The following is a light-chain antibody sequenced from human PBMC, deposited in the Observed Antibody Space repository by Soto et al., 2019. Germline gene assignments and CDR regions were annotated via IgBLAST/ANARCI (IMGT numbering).Light chain of an antibody. J-gene: IGKJ1*01. CDR2: GAS. Sequence: IVLTQSPATLSVSPGERATLSCRASQGIFYNLAWYQQKPGQAPRLLIFGASSRATGIPDKFSGSGSGTDFTLTISRLEPDDFAVYYCQYYGSSSWTFGQGTKVDIK. CDR3: QYYGSSSWT. CDR1: QGIFYN. V-gene: IGKV3-20*01.